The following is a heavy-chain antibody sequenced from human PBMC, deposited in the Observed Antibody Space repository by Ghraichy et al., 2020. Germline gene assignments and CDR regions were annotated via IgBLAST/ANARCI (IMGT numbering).Heavy chain of an antibody. Sequence: LSLTCVASGFTFSNHALSWVRQAPGEGLEWVAGLGGRGTGTHYADPVRGRFTISRDNSKNTLSLQMSSLRVEDTALYYCARRSGYDTDHFDYWGQGTLVTVSS. J-gene: IGHJ4*02. D-gene: IGHD5-12*01. CDR3: ARRSGYDTDHFDY. V-gene: IGHV3-23*01. CDR1: GFTFSNHA. CDR2: LGGRGTGT.